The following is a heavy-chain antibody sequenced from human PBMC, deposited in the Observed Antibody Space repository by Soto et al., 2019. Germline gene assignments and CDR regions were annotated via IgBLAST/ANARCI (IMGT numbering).Heavy chain of an antibody. J-gene: IGHJ5*02. Sequence: SGPTLVKPTQTLTLTCTFSGFSLSTSGVGVGWIRQPPGKALEWLALIYWDDDKRYSPSLKSRLTITKDTSKNQVVLTMTNMDPVDTATYYCALTPFWSGYPGDNWFDPWGQGTLVTVSS. CDR2: IYWDDDK. D-gene: IGHD3-3*01. V-gene: IGHV2-5*02. CDR3: ALTPFWSGYPGDNWFDP. CDR1: GFSLSTSGVG.